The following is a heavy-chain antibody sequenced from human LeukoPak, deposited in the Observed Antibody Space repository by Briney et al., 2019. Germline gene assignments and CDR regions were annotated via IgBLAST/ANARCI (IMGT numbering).Heavy chain of an antibody. Sequence: GGSLRLSCAASGFTFRTYCMHWVRQAPAKGLEWVAVIAYDGSNKYYADSVKGRFTISRDNSKSTLFLQMNSLRVEDTAVYYCTTRGGSFSIFDYWGQGTLVTVSS. CDR1: GFTFRTYC. D-gene: IGHD1-26*01. CDR2: IAYDGSNK. J-gene: IGHJ4*02. CDR3: TTRGGSFSIFDY. V-gene: IGHV3-30-3*01.